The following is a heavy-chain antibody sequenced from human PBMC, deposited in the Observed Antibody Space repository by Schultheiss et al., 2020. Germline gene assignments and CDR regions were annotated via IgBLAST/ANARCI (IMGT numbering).Heavy chain of an antibody. Sequence: SETLSLTCTVSGGSISSGDYYWSWVRQPPGKGLEWIGSIYTSGSTNYNPSLKSRVTISVDTSKNQFSLKLSSVTAADTAVYYCAREMSSSWYGYNWFDPWGQGTLVTVSS. J-gene: IGHJ5*02. CDR1: GGSISSGDYY. D-gene: IGHD6-13*01. CDR3: AREMSSSWYGYNWFDP. V-gene: IGHV4-39*02. CDR2: IYTSGST.